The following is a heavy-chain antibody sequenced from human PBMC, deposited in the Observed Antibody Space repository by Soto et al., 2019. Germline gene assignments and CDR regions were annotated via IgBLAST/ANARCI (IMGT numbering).Heavy chain of an antibody. CDR3: VKDRMDHNSVWDPFDL. D-gene: IGHD1-20*01. CDR1: GFTFRIFA. J-gene: IGHJ3*01. CDR2: IGGGDHDR. Sequence: EMQLLESGGGLVQPGGSLRLSCAASGFTFRIFAMSWVRQAPGKGLEWVSGIGGGDHDRYYADSVKGRFTISRDNSKNTVFLQMNSLRAEDTATYYCVKDRMDHNSVWDPFDLWGQGTMVTVSS. V-gene: IGHV3-23*01.